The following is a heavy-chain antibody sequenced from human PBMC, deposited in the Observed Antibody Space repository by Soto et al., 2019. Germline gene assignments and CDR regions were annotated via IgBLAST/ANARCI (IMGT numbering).Heavy chain of an antibody. Sequence: QVQLQESGPGLVKPSETLSLSCTVSGGSISSYYWSWIRQPPGKGMEWIGYVHHSWGSTYNPSLQSRVAIALYTSKSQFSLKLNSVTATDTAVYYCARQGFGALPGLVDVGGQGTTVTVSS. CDR3: ARQGFGALPGLVDV. J-gene: IGHJ6*02. CDR2: VHHSWGS. D-gene: IGHD3-10*01. CDR1: GGSISSYY. V-gene: IGHV4-59*08.